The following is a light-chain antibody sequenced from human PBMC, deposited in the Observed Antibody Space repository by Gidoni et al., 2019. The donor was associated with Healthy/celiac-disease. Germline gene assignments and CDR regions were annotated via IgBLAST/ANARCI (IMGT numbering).Light chain of an antibody. CDR2: GNS. CDR1: SSNIGAGYD. J-gene: IGLJ1*01. CDR3: QSYDSSLSGSYV. Sequence: QSVLKQPPSVSGAPGQRVTISCTGSSSNIGAGYDVHWYQQLPGTAPKLLIYGNSHRPSGVPDRFSGSKSGTSASLAITGLQAEDEADYYCQSYDSSLSGSYVFGTGTKVTVL. V-gene: IGLV1-40*01.